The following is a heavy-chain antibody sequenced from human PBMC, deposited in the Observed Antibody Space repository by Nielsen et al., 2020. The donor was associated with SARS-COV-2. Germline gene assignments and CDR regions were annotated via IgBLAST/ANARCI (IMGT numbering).Heavy chain of an antibody. V-gene: IGHV1-69*10. Sequence: SVKVSCKASGYTFTSYYMHWVRQAPGQGLEWMGRIIPILGIATYAQKFQGRVTITADKSTSTAFMEVTSLISEDTAVYYCARSLAISSGWYYDYWGQGTLVTVSS. CDR2: IIPILGIA. CDR1: GYTFTSYY. J-gene: IGHJ4*02. D-gene: IGHD6-19*01. CDR3: ARSLAISSGWYYDY.